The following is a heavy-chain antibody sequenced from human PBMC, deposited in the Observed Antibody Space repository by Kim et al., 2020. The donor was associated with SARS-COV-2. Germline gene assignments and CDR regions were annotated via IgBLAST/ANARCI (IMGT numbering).Heavy chain of an antibody. CDR3: ARRPYCSGGSCYHGNYFDY. CDR2: IWYDGSNK. Sequence: GGSLRLSCAASGFTFSSYGMHWVRQAPGKGLEWVAVIWYDGSNKYYADSVKGRFTISRDNSKNTLYLQMNSLRAEDTAVYYCARRPYCSGGSCYHGNYFDYWGQGTLVTVSS. CDR1: GFTFSSYG. V-gene: IGHV3-33*01. D-gene: IGHD2-15*01. J-gene: IGHJ4*02.